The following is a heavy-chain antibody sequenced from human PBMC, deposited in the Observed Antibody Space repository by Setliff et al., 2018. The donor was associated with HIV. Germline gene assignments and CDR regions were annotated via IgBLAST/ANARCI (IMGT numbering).Heavy chain of an antibody. V-gene: IGHV4-59*11. CDR2: LYHSGSA. D-gene: IGHD5-12*01. J-gene: IGHJ4*02. Sequence: SETLSLTCTVSGGSISSHYWSWIRQPPGKGLEWIGYLYHSGSANYNPSLKSRVTISGDTSKNQFSLKLSSVTAADTAMYYCAGRGGYNDWYFDYWGQGALVTVSS. CDR1: GGSISSHY. CDR3: AGRGGYNDWYFDY.